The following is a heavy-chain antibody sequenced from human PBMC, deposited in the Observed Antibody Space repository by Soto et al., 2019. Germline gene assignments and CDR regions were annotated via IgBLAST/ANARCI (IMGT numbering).Heavy chain of an antibody. CDR1: GYSFTNYW. CDR2: IYPGDSDT. CDR3: AASWRYYDSSGYPPDAFDI. D-gene: IGHD3-22*01. V-gene: IGHV5-51*01. J-gene: IGHJ3*02. Sequence: PGESLKISCKGSGYSFTNYWIGWVRQMPGKGLEWVGIIYPGDSDTRYSPSFQGQVTISADKSISTAYLQCSSLKASDTAMYYCAASWRYYDSSGYPPDAFDIWGQGTMVTVSS.